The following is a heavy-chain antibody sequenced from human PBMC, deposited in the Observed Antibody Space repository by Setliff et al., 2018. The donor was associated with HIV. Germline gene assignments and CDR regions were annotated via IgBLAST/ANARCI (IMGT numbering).Heavy chain of an antibody. V-gene: IGHV4-31*03. D-gene: IGHD3-22*01. J-gene: IGHJ4*02. CDR3: ARVRLTMIMMVDYFDQ. CDR1: GGSISSGGYY. Sequence: TSETLSLTCSISGGSISSGGYYWTWIRQHPRKGLECLGYMSYSERTYYKPSLRSRLMFSVDASKTQFSLKLTSVTAADTAVYYCARVRLTMIMMVDYFDQWGQGTLVTVSS. CDR2: MSYSERT.